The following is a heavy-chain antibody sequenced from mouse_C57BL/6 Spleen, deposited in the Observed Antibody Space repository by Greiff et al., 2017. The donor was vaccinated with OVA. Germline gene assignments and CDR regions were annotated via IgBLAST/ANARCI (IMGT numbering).Heavy chain of an antibody. V-gene: IGHV10-1*01. D-gene: IGHD4-1*01. J-gene: IGHJ2*01. CDR3: VRSWEGDFDY. CDR2: IRSKSNNYAT. Sequence: DVMLVESGGGLVQPKGSLKLSCAASGFSFNTYAMNWVRQAPGKGLEWVARIRSKSNNYATYYADSVKDRFTISRDDSESMLYLQMNNLKTEDTAMYYCVRSWEGDFDYWGQGTTLTVSS. CDR1: GFSFNTYA.